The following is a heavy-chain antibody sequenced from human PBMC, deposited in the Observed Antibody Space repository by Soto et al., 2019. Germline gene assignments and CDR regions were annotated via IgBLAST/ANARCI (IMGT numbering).Heavy chain of an antibody. CDR3: ARREQWLAGYFDY. CDR2: IYYSGST. Sequence: SSETLSLTCTVSGDSISSSGFYWGWIRQPPGKGLEWIGSIYYSGSTYYNPPHKSRVTISIDTSQNQFSLKLRSVTAADTAVYYCARREQWLAGYFDYWGQGTLVTVSS. D-gene: IGHD6-19*01. J-gene: IGHJ4*02. CDR1: GDSISSSGFY. V-gene: IGHV4-39*01.